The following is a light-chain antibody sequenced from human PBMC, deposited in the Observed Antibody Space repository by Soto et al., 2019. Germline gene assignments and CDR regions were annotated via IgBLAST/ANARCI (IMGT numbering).Light chain of an antibody. CDR1: RSDVGRYNY. CDR3: SLYTSENTYV. CDR2: EVT. Sequence: QSVLTQPPSASGSPGQSVTISCTGTRSDVGRYNYVSWYQLHPGKVPKLLIYEVTKRPSGIPDRFSGSKSGNTASLTVSGLQAEDEADYYCSLYTSENTYVFGTGTKVTVL. J-gene: IGLJ1*01. V-gene: IGLV2-8*01.